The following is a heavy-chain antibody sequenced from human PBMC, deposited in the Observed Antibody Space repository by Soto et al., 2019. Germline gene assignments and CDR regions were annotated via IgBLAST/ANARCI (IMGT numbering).Heavy chain of an antibody. D-gene: IGHD6-19*01. Sequence: ETLSLTCTVSGGSISSYYWSWIRQPPGKGLEWIGYIYYSGSTNYNPSLKSRVTISVDTSKNQFTLKLSSVTAADTAVYYCARAGYSSGWWDYWGQGTLVTVSS. CDR2: IYYSGST. J-gene: IGHJ4*02. CDR3: ARAGYSSGWWDY. CDR1: GGSISSYY. V-gene: IGHV4-59*01.